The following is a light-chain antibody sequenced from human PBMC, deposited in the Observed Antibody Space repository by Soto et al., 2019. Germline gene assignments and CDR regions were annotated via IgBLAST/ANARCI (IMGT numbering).Light chain of an antibody. CDR1: ERVASNY. V-gene: IGKV3-11*01. Sequence: EVVLTQSPGTLSLSAGERATLFCRASERVASNYLTWYQQKPGQAPRLLIYEASNRATGIPARFSGSGSGTDFTLTISNLEPEDFAVYYCQQRTYWPWTFGQGTKVEIK. CDR3: QQRTYWPWT. CDR2: EAS. J-gene: IGKJ1*01.